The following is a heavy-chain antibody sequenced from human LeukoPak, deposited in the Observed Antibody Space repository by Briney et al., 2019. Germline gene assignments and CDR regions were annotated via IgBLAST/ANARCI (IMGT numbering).Heavy chain of an antibody. J-gene: IGHJ4*02. V-gene: IGHV4-4*07. CDR2: IYTSGST. CDR1: GGSISSYY. CDR3: ARDFGTAAAGTYDY. Sequence: PSETLSLTCTVSGGSISSYYWSWIRQPAGKGLEWIGRIYTSGSTNYNPSLKSRVTMSVDTSKNQFSLKLSSVTAADTAVYYCARDFGTAAAGTYDYWGQGTLVTVSS. D-gene: IGHD6-13*01.